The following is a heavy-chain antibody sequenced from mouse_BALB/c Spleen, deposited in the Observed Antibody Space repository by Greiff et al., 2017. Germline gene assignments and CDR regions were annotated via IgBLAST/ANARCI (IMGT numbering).Heavy chain of an antibody. D-gene: IGHD1-2*01. CDR3: ARDGDYYGYGFAY. CDR2: INSNGGST. CDR1: GFTFSSYG. J-gene: IGHJ3*01. V-gene: IGHV5-6-3*01. Sequence: EVQRVESGGGLVQPGGSLKLSCAASGFTFSSYGMSWVRQTPDKRLELVATINSNGGSTYYPDSVKGRFTISRDNAKNTLYLQMSSLKSEDTAMYYCARDGDYYGYGFAYWGQGTLVTVSA.